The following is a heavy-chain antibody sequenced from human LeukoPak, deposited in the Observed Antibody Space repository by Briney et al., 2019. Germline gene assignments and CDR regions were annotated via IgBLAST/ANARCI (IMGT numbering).Heavy chain of an antibody. CDR2: VYYSGST. CDR1: GGSIRNSNCY. J-gene: IGHJ3*02. Sequence: PSETLSLTCTVSGGSIRNSNCYWGWIRQPPGKGLEWIGSVYYSGSTYYSPSLKSRGTISVDTSKNQFSLKLNSVTAADTAVYYCARRVTMVRGVIGDAFDIWGQGTVVTVSS. CDR3: ARRVTMVRGVIGDAFDI. V-gene: IGHV4-39*07. D-gene: IGHD3-10*01.